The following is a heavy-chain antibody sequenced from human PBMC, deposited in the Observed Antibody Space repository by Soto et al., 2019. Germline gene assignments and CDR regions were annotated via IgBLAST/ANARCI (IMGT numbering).Heavy chain of an antibody. CDR1: GYSFTTYW. Sequence: GESLKISCKRSGYSFTTYWISWVRQMPGKGLAWMGRIDPSDSYTNYSPSFQGHVTISADKSISTAYLQWSSLKASDTAMYYCARHNVLVVYAIRGAPFDIGGQETMVTVS. CDR3: ARHNVLVVYAIRGAPFDI. D-gene: IGHD2-8*01. V-gene: IGHV5-10-1*01. CDR2: IDPSDSYT. J-gene: IGHJ3*02.